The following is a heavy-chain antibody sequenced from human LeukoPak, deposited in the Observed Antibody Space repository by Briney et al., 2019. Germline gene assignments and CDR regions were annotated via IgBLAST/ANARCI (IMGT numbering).Heavy chain of an antibody. Sequence: GGSLRLSCAASGFTFSNYWMQWVRQAPGKGLEWVSAISGSGGSTYYADSVKGRFTISRDNSKNTLYLQMNSLRAEDTAVYYRAKGRWELRFFDYWGQGTLVTVSS. V-gene: IGHV3-23*01. CDR1: GFTFSNYW. D-gene: IGHD1-26*01. CDR2: ISGSGGST. J-gene: IGHJ4*02. CDR3: AKGRWELRFFDY.